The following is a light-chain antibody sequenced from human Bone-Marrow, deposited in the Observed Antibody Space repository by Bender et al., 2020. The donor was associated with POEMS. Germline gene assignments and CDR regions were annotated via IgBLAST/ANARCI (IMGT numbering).Light chain of an antibody. CDR2: ANN. CDR1: GSNIGGYP. CDR3: SFTHV. J-gene: IGLJ1*01. V-gene: IGLV1-44*01. Sequence: QSVLTQPPSVSGTPGQRVTISCSGSGSNIGGYPVNWYQQLPGTAPKLLIYANNIRPSGVPDRFSGSGSGNTASLTISGLQAEDEADYYCSFTHVFGTGTKVTVL.